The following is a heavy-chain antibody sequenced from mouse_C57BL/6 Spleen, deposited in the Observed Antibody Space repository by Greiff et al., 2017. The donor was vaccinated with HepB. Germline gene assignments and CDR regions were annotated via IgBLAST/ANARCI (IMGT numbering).Heavy chain of an antibody. CDR3: TGVTSYWYFDV. Sequence: LQESGAELVRPGASVTLSCKASGYTFTDYEMHWVKQTPVHGLEWIGAIDPETGGTAYNQKFKGKAILTADKSSSTAYMELRSLTSEDSAVYYCTGVTSYWYFDVWGTGTTVTVSS. CDR2: IDPETGGT. D-gene: IGHD2-2*01. V-gene: IGHV1-15*01. J-gene: IGHJ1*03. CDR1: GYTFTDYE.